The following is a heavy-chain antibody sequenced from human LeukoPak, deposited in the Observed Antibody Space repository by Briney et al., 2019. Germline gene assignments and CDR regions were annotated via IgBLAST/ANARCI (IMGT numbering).Heavy chain of an antibody. CDR3: AKAWSVVVAFSTFDY. CDR1: GFTFSSYG. D-gene: IGHD2-15*01. CDR2: ISYDGSNK. J-gene: IGHJ4*02. V-gene: IGHV3-30*18. Sequence: GRSLRLSCAASGFTFSSYGMHWVRQAPGKGLEWVAVISYDGSNKYYADSVKGRFTISRDNSKNTLYLQMNSLRAEVTAVYYCAKAWSVVVAFSTFDYWGQGTLVTVSS.